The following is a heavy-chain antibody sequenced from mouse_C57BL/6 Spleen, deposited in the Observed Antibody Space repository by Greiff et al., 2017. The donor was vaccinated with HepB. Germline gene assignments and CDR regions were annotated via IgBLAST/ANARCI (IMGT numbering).Heavy chain of an antibody. CDR1: GFTFTDYY. J-gene: IGHJ1*03. CDR3: ARDKGNGDNRYFDV. D-gene: IGHD4-1*01. V-gene: IGHV7-3*01. Sequence: EVNVVESGGGLVQPGGSLSLSCAASGFTFTDYYMSWVRQPPGNRLEWLGFIRNKDNGYTTEYSASVKGRFTISRDNSQSILYLQMNALRAEDSATYYCARDKGNGDNRYFDVWGTGTTVTVSS. CDR2: IRNKDNGYTT.